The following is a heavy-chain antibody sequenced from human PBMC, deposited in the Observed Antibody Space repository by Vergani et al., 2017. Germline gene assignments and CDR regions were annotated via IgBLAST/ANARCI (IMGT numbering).Heavy chain of an antibody. V-gene: IGHV3-30-3*01. CDR2: ISYDGSNK. D-gene: IGHD3-10*01. CDR3: ARATRFGELLDY. J-gene: IGHJ4*02. CDR1: GFTFSSYA. Sequence: VQLVESGGGVVQPGRSLRLSCAASGFTFSSYAMHWVRQAPGKGLEWVAVISYDGSNKYYADSVKGRFTISRDNSKNTLYLQMNSLRAEDTAVYYCARATRFGELLDYWGQGTLVTVSS.